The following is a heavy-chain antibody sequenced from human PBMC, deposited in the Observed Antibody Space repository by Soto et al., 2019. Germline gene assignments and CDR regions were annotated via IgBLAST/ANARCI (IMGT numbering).Heavy chain of an antibody. D-gene: IGHD3-22*01. Sequence: PSETLSLTCTVSGGSISSSSYYWGWIRQPPGKGLEWIGYIYHSGSTYYNPSLKSRVTISVDRSKNQFSLKLSSVTAADTAVYYCARRKYDSTVLDYFDYWGQGTLVTVSS. CDR3: ARRKYDSTVLDYFDY. CDR1: GGSISSSSYY. V-gene: IGHV4-30-2*01. J-gene: IGHJ4*02. CDR2: IYHSGST.